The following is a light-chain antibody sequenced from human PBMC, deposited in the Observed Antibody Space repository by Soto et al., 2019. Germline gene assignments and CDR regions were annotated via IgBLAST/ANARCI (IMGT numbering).Light chain of an antibody. V-gene: IGKV3-20*01. CDR3: QQYET. Sequence: EIVLTQSPDTLSLSPGERATLSCRASQSVSSSYLAWYQQKPGQAPRLLIYGASSRATGIPDRFSGSGSGTDFTLTISRLEPEDFAVYYCQQYETFGQGTKVEIK. CDR1: QSVSSSY. CDR2: GAS. J-gene: IGKJ1*01.